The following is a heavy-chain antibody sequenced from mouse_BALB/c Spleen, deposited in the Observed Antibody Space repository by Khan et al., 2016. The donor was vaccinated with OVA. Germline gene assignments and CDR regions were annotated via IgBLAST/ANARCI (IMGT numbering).Heavy chain of an antibody. Sequence: VRLQQSGPELVKPGASVKIPCKASGYAFSDYNMDWVKQSHGKSLEWIGDITPNNGGTIYNQKFKDKATLTVDKSSNTAYMALRSLTSEDTAVDYCARGGFGSPFAYWGQGTLVTVSA. CDR1: GYAFSDYN. D-gene: IGHD1-1*01. J-gene: IGHJ3*01. CDR2: ITPNNGGT. CDR3: ARGGFGSPFAY. V-gene: IGHV1-18*01.